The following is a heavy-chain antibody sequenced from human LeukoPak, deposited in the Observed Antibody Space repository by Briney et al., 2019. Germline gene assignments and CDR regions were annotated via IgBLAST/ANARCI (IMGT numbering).Heavy chain of an antibody. D-gene: IGHD3-22*01. CDR1: GFTFSSYS. J-gene: IGHJ5*02. V-gene: IGHV3-21*01. CDR3: ARGGHYGSSGYYYVRSFDP. CDR2: ISSSSSYI. Sequence: GGSLRLSCAASGFTFSSYSMNWVRQAPGKGLEWVSSISSSSSYIYYADSVKGRFTISRDNAKNSLYLQMNSLRAEDTAVYYCARGGHYGSSGYYYVRSFDPWGQGTLVTVSS.